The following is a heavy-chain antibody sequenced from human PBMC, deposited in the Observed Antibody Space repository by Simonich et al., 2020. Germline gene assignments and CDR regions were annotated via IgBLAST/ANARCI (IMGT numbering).Heavy chain of an antibody. CDR2: IYHRGST. Sequence: QVQLQESGPGLVKPSETLSLTCAVSGYSISSGYDWGWIRQPPGKGLEWIGSIYHRGSTYYNPSLKSRVTISVDTSKNQFSLKLSSVTAADTAVYYCARVGYSNYYYYGMDVWGQGTTVTVSS. D-gene: IGHD6-13*01. CDR1: GYSISSGYD. J-gene: IGHJ6*02. CDR3: ARVGYSNYYYYGMDV. V-gene: IGHV4-38-2*01.